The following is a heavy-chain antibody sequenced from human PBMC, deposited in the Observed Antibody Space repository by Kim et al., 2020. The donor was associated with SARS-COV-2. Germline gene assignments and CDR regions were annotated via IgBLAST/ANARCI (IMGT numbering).Heavy chain of an antibody. Sequence: SETLSLTCAVYGGSFSGYYWSWIRQPPGKGLEWIGEINHSGSTNYNPSLKSRVTISVDTSKNQFSLKLSSVTAADTAVYYCARESIATAGTDFQHWGQGTLVTVSS. J-gene: IGHJ1*01. CDR1: GGSFSGYY. D-gene: IGHD6-13*01. CDR3: ARESIATAGTDFQH. V-gene: IGHV4-34*01. CDR2: INHSGST.